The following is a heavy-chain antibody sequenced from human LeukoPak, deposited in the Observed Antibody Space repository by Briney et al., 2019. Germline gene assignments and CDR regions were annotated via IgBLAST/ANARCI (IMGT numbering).Heavy chain of an antibody. D-gene: IGHD3-10*01. CDR3: ATSPHGSGSYYYYYYYMDV. CDR1: GFTFSSHG. J-gene: IGHJ6*03. V-gene: IGHV3-30*02. Sequence: GGSLRLSCAASGFTFSSHGMHWVRQAPGKGLEWVAFIRYDGSNKYYADSVKGRFTISRDNSKNTLYLQMNSLRAEDTAVYYCATSPHGSGSYYYYYYYMDVWGKGTTVTISS. CDR2: IRYDGSNK.